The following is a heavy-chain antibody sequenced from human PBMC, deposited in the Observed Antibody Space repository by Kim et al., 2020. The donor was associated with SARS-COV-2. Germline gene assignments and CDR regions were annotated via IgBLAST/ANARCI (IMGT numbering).Heavy chain of an antibody. Sequence: GGSLRLSCGVSGFTFSSYGMSWVRQAPGKGLEWVANIKQDGSEKNYVDSVKGRFTISRDNVRKSMYLQMNSLRGDDTAIYYCAREVDAFDIWGQGTKVTVSS. V-gene: IGHV3-7*03. J-gene: IGHJ3*02. CDR1: GFTFSSYG. CDR2: IKQDGSEK. CDR3: AREVDAFDI.